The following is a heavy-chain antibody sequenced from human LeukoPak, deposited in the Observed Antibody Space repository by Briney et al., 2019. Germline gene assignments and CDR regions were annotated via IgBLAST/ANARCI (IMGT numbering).Heavy chain of an antibody. V-gene: IGHV1-18*01. CDR3: ARGITIFGVVRHFDY. CDR2: ISAYNGNT. CDR1: GYTFTSYG. Sequence: ASVKVSCKASGYTFTSYGISWVRQAPGQGLEWMGWISAYNGNTNYAQKLQGRVTKTTDTSTSTAYMELRSLRSDDTAVYYCARGITIFGVVRHFDYWGQGTLVTVSS. J-gene: IGHJ4*02. D-gene: IGHD3-3*01.